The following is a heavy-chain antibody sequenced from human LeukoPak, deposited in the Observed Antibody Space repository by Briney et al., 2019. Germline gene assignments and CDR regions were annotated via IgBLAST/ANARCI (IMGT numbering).Heavy chain of an antibody. V-gene: IGHV3-20*04. CDR3: AREPYYDGSVRYFDY. J-gene: IGHJ4*02. D-gene: IGHD3-22*01. CDR1: GFTFDDYG. CDR2: INWNGGST. Sequence: GGSLRLSCAASGFTFDDYGMSWVRQAPGKGLEWVSGINWNGGSTGYADSVKGRFTISRDNAKNSLYLQMNSLRAEDTALYYCAREPYYDGSVRYFDYWGQGTLVTVSS.